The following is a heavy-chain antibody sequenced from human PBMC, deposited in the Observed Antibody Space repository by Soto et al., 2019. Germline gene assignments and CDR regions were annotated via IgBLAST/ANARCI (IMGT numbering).Heavy chain of an antibody. D-gene: IGHD3-10*01. J-gene: IGHJ4*02. CDR2: ISSGSSYT. Sequence: QVQLVESGGGFVKPGGSLRLSCAASGFSFSDYYMSWIRQAPGKGLVWVSYISSGSSYTNYADSVMGRFTSSRDNAKNELYLQMNSLSAEDTAVYYCAREYGSGSYPDYWGQGTLVTVSS. CDR1: GFSFSDYY. V-gene: IGHV3-11*05. CDR3: AREYGSGSYPDY.